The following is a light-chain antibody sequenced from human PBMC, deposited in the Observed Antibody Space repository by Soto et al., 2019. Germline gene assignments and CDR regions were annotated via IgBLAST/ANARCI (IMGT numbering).Light chain of an antibody. V-gene: IGLV2-8*01. CDR1: SSDVGGYNY. CDR3: SSYAGSNNLVV. Sequence: QSALTQPPSASGSPGQSVTISCTGTSSDVGGYNYVSWYQQHPGKAPKLMIYEVSKRPSGVPDRFSGSKSGNPASLTVSGLQAEDEADYYCSSYAGSNNLVVFGGGTKLTLL. J-gene: IGLJ2*01. CDR2: EVS.